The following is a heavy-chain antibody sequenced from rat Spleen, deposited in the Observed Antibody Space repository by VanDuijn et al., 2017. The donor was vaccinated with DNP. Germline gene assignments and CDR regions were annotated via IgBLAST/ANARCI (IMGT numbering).Heavy chain of an antibody. V-gene: IGHV5S14*01. CDR2: ISTGGDDT. CDR3: ARLGYYVGSYPNWFAY. Sequence: EVQLVESGGGLVQPGRSLKLSCAASGFTFTNYGMAWVRQTPTKGLEWVASISTGGDDTYYRDSVKGRFSISRDNVKNTQYLQMDRLRSEDTATYYCARLGYYVGSYPNWFAYWGQGTLVNVSS. D-gene: IGHD1-12*03. CDR1: GFTFTNYG. J-gene: IGHJ3*01.